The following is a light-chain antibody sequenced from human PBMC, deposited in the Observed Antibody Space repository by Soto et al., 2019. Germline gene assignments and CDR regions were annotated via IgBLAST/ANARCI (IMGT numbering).Light chain of an antibody. Sequence: QSVLTQPPSASGTPGQRVTISCSGSRSNIGSNYVYWYQQLPGTAPKLLIYRNNQRPSGVPDRFSGSKSGTSASLAIGGLRSDDEADYYCAAWDDSLSGEVFGTGTKLTV. CDR3: AAWDDSLSGEV. V-gene: IGLV1-47*01. CDR1: RSNIGSNY. J-gene: IGLJ1*01. CDR2: RNN.